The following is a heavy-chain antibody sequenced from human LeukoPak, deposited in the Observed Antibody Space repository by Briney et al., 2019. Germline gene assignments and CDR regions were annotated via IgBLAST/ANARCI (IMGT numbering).Heavy chain of an antibody. CDR3: AKVSAHSSSWKGGIDY. J-gene: IGHJ4*02. V-gene: IGHV3-74*01. CDR1: GFSFSTYW. Sequence: GGSLRLSCAASGFSFSTYWMHWVRQAPGKGLVWVSRIDSDGISTYYADSVKGRFTISRDNAKNTLYLQMNSLRAEDTAVYYCAKVSAHSSSWKGGIDYWGQGTLVTVSS. D-gene: IGHD6-13*01. CDR2: IDSDGIST.